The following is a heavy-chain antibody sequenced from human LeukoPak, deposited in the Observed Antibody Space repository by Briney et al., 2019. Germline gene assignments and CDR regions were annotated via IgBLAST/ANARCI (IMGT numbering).Heavy chain of an antibody. CDR1: GYTFSSYG. V-gene: IGHV3-30*02. CDR3: AKLAPVGHLSNYYYMDV. CDR2: IRYDGSNK. Sequence: GGSLRLSCAASGYTFSSYGMHWVRQAPGKGLEWVAFIRYDGSNKYYADSVKGRFTISRDNSKNTLYLQMNSLRAEDTAVYYCAKLAPVGHLSNYYYMDVWGKGTTVTVSS. J-gene: IGHJ6*03. D-gene: IGHD3-16*02.